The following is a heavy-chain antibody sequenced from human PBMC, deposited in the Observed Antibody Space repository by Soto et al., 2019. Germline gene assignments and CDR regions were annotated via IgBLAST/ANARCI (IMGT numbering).Heavy chain of an antibody. Sequence: GGSLRLSCAASGFTFRFYWVNWVRQAPGKGLEWVANINQDGSEKYYVDSVKGRFTISRDNAKNSLYLQMNNLRDADTAVYYCARESTYDFWSGYIYYGMDVWGQGTTVTVSS. D-gene: IGHD3-3*01. V-gene: IGHV3-7*03. CDR3: ARESTYDFWSGYIYYGMDV. CDR1: GFTFRFYW. J-gene: IGHJ6*02. CDR2: INQDGSEK.